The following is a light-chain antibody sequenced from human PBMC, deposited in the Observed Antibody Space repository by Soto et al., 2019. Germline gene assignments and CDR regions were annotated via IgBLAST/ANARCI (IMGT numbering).Light chain of an antibody. CDR3: QQYNSYSRT. Sequence: DIQMTQSPSTLSASVGDRVTITCLASQSISSWLAWYQQKPGKAPKLPICKASSLESGVPSRFGGSGSGTEFTRTISSLQPDEFATYYCQQYNSYSRTFGQGTKVEIK. V-gene: IGKV1-5*03. CDR1: QSISSW. J-gene: IGKJ1*01. CDR2: KAS.